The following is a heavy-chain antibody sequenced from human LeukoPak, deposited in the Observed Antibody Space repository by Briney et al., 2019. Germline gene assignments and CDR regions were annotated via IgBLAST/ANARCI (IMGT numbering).Heavy chain of an antibody. CDR3: ARGPRDGYNSGVFDY. D-gene: IGHD5-24*01. J-gene: IGHJ4*02. CDR1: GYTFTSYG. CDR2: IGAYNGNT. V-gene: IGHV1-18*01. Sequence: ASVKVSCKASGYTFTSYGISWVRQAPGQVLEWMGWIGAYNGNTNYAQKLQGRVTMTTDTSTRTAYMELRSLRSDDTAVYYCARGPRDGYNSGVFDYWGQGTLVTVSS.